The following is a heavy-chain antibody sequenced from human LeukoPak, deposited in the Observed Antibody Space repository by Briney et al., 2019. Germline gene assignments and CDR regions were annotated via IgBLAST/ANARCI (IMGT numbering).Heavy chain of an antibody. CDR1: GFSFSNYS. CDR3: ARDHTLTTVVTSHFDY. V-gene: IGHV3-21*01. Sequence: NPGGSLRLSCAASGFSFSNYSMNWVRQAPGRGLEWVSSISSSSGYIYYTDSVKGRFTISRDNAKNSLFLQMNSLRAEDTAIYYCARDHTLTTVVTSHFDYWGQGTLVTVSS. J-gene: IGHJ4*02. D-gene: IGHD4-23*01. CDR2: ISSSSGYI.